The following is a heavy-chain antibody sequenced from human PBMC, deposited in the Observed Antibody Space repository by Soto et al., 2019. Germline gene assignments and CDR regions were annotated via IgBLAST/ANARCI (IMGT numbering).Heavy chain of an antibody. Sequence: ASVKVSCKASGYTFTSYGISWVRQAPGQGLEWMGWISAYNGNTNYAQKLQGRVTMTTDTSTSTAYMELRSLRSDDTAVYYCARVSCSGGSCYSDYDYIWGSYRIDYWGQGTLVTVSS. CDR2: ISAYNGNT. CDR3: ARVSCSGGSCYSDYDYIWGSYRIDY. CDR1: GYTFTSYG. V-gene: IGHV1-18*01. J-gene: IGHJ4*02. D-gene: IGHD3-16*02.